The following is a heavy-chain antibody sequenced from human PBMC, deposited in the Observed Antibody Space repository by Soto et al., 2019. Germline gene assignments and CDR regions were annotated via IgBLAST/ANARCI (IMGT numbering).Heavy chain of an antibody. J-gene: IGHJ4*02. D-gene: IGHD3-10*01. CDR1: GGSFSGYF. Sequence: SETLSLTCAVFGGSFSGYFWSWVRKPPGRGLDWIGGIDHSGSTNYNPSLKRRVTISVDTSKNQFSLKLSSVTAADTAVYYCARGRHFYGIDYWGQGALVTVS. CDR2: IDHSGST. V-gene: IGHV4-34*01. CDR3: ARGRHFYGIDY.